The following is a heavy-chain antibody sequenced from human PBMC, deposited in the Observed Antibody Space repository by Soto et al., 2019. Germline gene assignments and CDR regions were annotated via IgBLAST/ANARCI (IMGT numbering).Heavy chain of an antibody. J-gene: IGHJ4*01. CDR1: GFPFSNAW. CDR3: TTDSYSSMVVVRFDY. V-gene: IGHV3-15*07. CDR2: IKSRALGGTT. D-gene: IGHD2-15*01. Sequence: GGSLRLSCASPGFPFSNAWINWVPHVPGKGLEWVGRIKSRALGGTTDFAATVRGKLANTRDDSRNMAYMQMNRLHTEDTAVYYSTTDSYSSMVVVRFDYWGHGSLVTVSS.